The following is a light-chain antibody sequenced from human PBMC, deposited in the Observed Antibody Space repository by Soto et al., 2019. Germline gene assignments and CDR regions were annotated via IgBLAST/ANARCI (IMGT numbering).Light chain of an antibody. CDR1: QSVSSY. CDR3: QQRSNRRPEFT. J-gene: IGKJ2*01. Sequence: EIVLTQSPATLSLSPGEGVTLSCRASQSVSSYLAWYQQKPGQAPRLLIYDTYNRATVIPDRFSGSGSGTDFTLTISSLEPEDFDVCYCQQRSNRRPEFTFGQGTKPEI. CDR2: DTY. V-gene: IGKV3-11*01.